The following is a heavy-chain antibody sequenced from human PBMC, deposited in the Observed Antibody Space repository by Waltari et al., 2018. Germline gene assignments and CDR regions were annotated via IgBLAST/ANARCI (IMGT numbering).Heavy chain of an antibody. Sequence: QVQLVESGGGVVQPGRSLRLSCAASGFTFSSYGMHWVRQAPGKGLEWVAVRGYDGSNKYYADSVKGRFTISRDNSKNTLYLQMNSLRAEDTAVYYCASGVGYMDYWGQGTLVTVSS. CDR2: RGYDGSNK. V-gene: IGHV3-33*01. J-gene: IGHJ4*02. CDR1: GFTFSSYG. CDR3: ASGVGYMDY. D-gene: IGHD3-3*01.